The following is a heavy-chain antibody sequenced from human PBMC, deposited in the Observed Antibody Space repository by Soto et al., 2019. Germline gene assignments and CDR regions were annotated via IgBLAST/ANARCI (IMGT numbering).Heavy chain of an antibody. Sequence: QVQLQESGPGLMKPSGTLSLTCAVSGGSITSNWWSWVRQPPGKGLEWIAEIFHTGSANYNPSLLSRRTISMDKSKNHLSLNLNSVTAADTAVYYCARHIAVSVTRGFDHWGQGTLVTVSS. V-gene: IGHV4-4*02. CDR2: IFHTGSA. J-gene: IGHJ4*02. CDR3: ARHIAVSVTRGFDH. D-gene: IGHD2-21*01. CDR1: GGSITSNW.